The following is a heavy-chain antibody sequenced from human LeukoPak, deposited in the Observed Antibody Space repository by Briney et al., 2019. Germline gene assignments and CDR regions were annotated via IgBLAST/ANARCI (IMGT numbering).Heavy chain of an antibody. D-gene: IGHD3-10*01. J-gene: IGHJ4*02. CDR2: ISSSSSYI. V-gene: IGHV3-21*01. CDR1: GFTFSSYS. Sequence: GGSLRLSCAASGFTFSSYSMNWVRQAPGKGLEWVSSISSSSSYIYYADSVKGRFTISRDNAKNSLYLQMNSLRAEDTAVYYCAREDSYYYGSGSYPFDYWGQGTLVAVSS. CDR3: AREDSYYYGSGSYPFDY.